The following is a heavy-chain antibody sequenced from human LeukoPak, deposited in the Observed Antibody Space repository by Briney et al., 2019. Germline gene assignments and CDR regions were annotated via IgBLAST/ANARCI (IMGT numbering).Heavy chain of an antibody. J-gene: IGHJ4*02. CDR3: AKRGIAEAASFDY. Sequence: GRSLRLSCAASGFTFSSYGMHWVRQAPGKGLEWVAVIWYDGSNKYYADSVKGRFTISRDNSKNTLYLQMSSLRADDTAVYYCAKRGIAEAASFDYWGQGTLVTVSS. D-gene: IGHD6-13*01. CDR1: GFTFSSYG. V-gene: IGHV3-33*06. CDR2: IWYDGSNK.